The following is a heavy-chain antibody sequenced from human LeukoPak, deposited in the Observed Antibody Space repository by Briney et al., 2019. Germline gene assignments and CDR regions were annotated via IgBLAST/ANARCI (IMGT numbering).Heavy chain of an antibody. J-gene: IGHJ4*02. Sequence: GGSLRLSCGASGFTFSTYGMTWVRQAPGKGPKWVSGIDGSGYTTKYADSVKGRFTIYRDNSKNTLYLQMNSLRAEDTAVYYCARFRSGSYFDYWGQGTLVTVSS. CDR3: ARFRSGSYFDY. V-gene: IGHV3-23*05. D-gene: IGHD1-26*01. CDR1: GFTFSTYG. CDR2: IDGSGYTT.